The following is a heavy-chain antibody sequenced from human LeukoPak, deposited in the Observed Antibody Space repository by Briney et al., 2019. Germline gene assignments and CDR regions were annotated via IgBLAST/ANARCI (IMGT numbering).Heavy chain of an antibody. Sequence: SETLSLTCTVSGGSISSYYWSWIRQPPGKGLEWIGYIYCSGSTNYNPSLKSRVTISVDTSKNQFSLKLSSVTAADTAVYYCARAGWFGELLDYWGQGTLVTVSS. J-gene: IGHJ4*02. CDR1: GGSISSYY. D-gene: IGHD3-10*01. CDR2: IYCSGST. CDR3: ARAGWFGELLDY. V-gene: IGHV4-59*01.